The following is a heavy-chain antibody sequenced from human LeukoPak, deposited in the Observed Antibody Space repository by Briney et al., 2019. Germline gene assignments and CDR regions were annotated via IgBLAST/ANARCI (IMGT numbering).Heavy chain of an antibody. J-gene: IGHJ5*02. CDR2: INAGNGNT. CDR1: GYTVTSYA. CDR3: ARESDSSGWYNWFDP. V-gene: IGHV1-3*03. Sequence: ASVKVSCKASGYTVTSYAMHWVRQAPGQRLEWMGWINAGNGNTKYSQEFQGRVTITRDTSASTAYMELSSLRSEDMAVYYCARESDSSGWYNWFDPWGQGTLVTVSS. D-gene: IGHD6-19*01.